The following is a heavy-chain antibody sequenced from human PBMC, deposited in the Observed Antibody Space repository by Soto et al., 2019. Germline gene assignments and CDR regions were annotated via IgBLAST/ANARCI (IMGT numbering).Heavy chain of an antibody. CDR3: SGGWNWFHP. CDR2: IYYAGNT. CDR1: GGSIISKTDY. J-gene: IGHJ5*02. D-gene: IGHD2-15*01. V-gene: IGHV4-39*01. Sequence: QLQLQESGPGMVKPSETLSLTCTVSGGSIISKTDYWGCIRQSPEKGLEWIGSIYYAGNTYYNPSLKSRVTLSVDTSKNEFSLRLSSLSAADTAVYYCSGGWNWFHPWGQGTLVTVS.